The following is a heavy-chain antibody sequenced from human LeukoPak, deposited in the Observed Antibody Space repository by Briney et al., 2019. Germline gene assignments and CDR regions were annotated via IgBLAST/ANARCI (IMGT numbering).Heavy chain of an antibody. CDR1: GYSFTSYW. CDR3: ARNVLRFLEWVHSTDAFDI. J-gene: IGHJ3*02. Sequence: GESLKISCKGSGYSFTSYWIGWVRQMPGKGLEWMGIIYPGDSDTRYSPSFQGQVTISADKSISTAYLQWSSLKASDTAMYYCARNVLRFLEWVHSTDAFDIWGQGTMVTVSS. CDR2: IYPGDSDT. V-gene: IGHV5-51*01. D-gene: IGHD3-3*01.